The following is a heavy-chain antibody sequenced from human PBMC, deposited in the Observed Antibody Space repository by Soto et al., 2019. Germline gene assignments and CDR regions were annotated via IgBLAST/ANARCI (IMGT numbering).Heavy chain of an antibody. V-gene: IGHV1-18*01. J-gene: IGHJ4*02. D-gene: IGHD3-16*01. CDR2: ISAYNGNT. CDR1: GYTFTSYR. Sequence: ASVKVSCKASGYTFTSYRISWVRQAPGQGLEWMGWISAYNGNTNYAQKLQGRVTMTTDTSTSTAYMELRSLRSDDTAVYYCARVNMITRNFDYWGQGTLVTVSS. CDR3: ARVNMITRNFDY.